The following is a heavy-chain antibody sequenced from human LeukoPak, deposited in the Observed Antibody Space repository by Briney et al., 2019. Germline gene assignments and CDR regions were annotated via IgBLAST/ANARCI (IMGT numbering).Heavy chain of an antibody. CDR3: ARPGPYDYGDYPGL. CDR2: IHPGDSDT. J-gene: IGHJ4*02. D-gene: IGHD4-17*01. Sequence: GESLKTSCKGFGYSFTSHWIGWVRQMPGKGLEWMGIIHPGDSDTRYSPSFQGQVAFSADKSISTAYLQWSSLKASDTAMYYCARPGPYDYGDYPGLWGQGTLVTVFS. CDR1: GYSFTSHW. V-gene: IGHV5-51*01.